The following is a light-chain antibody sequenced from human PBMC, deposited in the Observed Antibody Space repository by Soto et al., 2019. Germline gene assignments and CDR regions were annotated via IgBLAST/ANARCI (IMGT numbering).Light chain of an antibody. V-gene: IGLV1-44*01. CDR1: SSNIGRNT. CDR3: AAWDDSLNGHV. J-gene: IGLJ1*01. Sequence: QSVLTQPPSASGTPGQRVTISCSGSSSNIGRNTVNWYQQLPGTAPKVLIYNNNQRPSGVPDRFSGSKSGTSAFLAISGLQSEDEADYYCAAWDDSLNGHVFGTGTKLTVL. CDR2: NNN.